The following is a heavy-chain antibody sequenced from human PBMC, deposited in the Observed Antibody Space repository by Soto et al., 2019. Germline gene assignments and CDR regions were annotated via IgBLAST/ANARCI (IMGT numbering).Heavy chain of an antibody. CDR3: AKDPTVSLRGSDY. J-gene: IGHJ4*02. CDR2: ISYSGTMT. CDR1: GFSFSSYA. D-gene: IGHD4-17*01. V-gene: IGHV3-23*01. Sequence: GGSLRLSCAVSGFSFSSYAMTWVRQAPGKGLEWVSTISYSGTMTYYADSVKGRFTISRDNSKNTLYLQMTRLRDEDTAVYYCAKDPTVSLRGSDYWGQGNLVTVSS.